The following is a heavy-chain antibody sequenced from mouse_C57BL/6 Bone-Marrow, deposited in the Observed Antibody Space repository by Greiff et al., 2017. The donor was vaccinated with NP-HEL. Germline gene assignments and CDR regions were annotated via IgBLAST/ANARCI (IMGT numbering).Heavy chain of an antibody. CDR2: IDPSDSYT. CDR3: ARLRRDY. D-gene: IGHD2-12*01. V-gene: IGHV1-50*01. CDR1: GYTFTSYW. J-gene: IGHJ2*01. Sequence: QVQLQQSGAELVKPGASVKLSCKASGYTFTSYWMQWVKQRPGQGLEWIGEIDPSDSYTNYNQKFKGKATLTVDTSSSTAYMQLSSLTSEDSAVYYCARLRRDYWGQGTTLTVSS.